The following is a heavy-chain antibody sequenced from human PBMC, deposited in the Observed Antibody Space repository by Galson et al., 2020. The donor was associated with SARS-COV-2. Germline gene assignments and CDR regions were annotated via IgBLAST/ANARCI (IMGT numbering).Heavy chain of an antibody. Sequence: GGSLRLSCTVYGLSISGYELNWVRQAPGKGPEWLSYISSRGITIYYADSVEGRFTISRDNAKNSLFLQMDNLRAEDTAVYYCATMHWNRAFDIWGQGTMVTVSS. CDR1: GLSISGYE. J-gene: IGHJ3*02. CDR3: ATMHWNRAFDI. V-gene: IGHV3-48*03. D-gene: IGHD1-1*01. CDR2: ISSRGITI.